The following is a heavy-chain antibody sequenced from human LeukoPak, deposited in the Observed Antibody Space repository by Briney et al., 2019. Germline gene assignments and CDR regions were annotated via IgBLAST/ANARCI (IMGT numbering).Heavy chain of an antibody. V-gene: IGHV1-69*02. J-gene: IGHJ4*02. CDR2: IIPILGIA. CDR1: GGTFSSYN. Sequence: SVKLPCKASGGTFSSYNISWVRQAPGQACEWMGRIIPILGIANYAQKFQGRVTITADKSTTTDYMELSSLRSEDTAVYYCATRGSYGGPNLDYWGQGTLVTVSS. D-gene: IGHD4-23*01. CDR3: ATRGSYGGPNLDY.